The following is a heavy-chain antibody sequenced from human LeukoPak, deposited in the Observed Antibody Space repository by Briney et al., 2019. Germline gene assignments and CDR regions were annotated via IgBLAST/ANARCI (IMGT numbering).Heavy chain of an antibody. J-gene: IGHJ6*02. V-gene: IGHV4-4*07. D-gene: IGHD4-17*01. Sequence: PSETLSLTCTVSGGSISSYYWSWIRQPAGKGLEWIGRIYTSGSTNYNPSLKSRVTMSVDTSKNQFSLKLSSVTAADTAVYYCARDESDYGDPYYYYGMDVWGQGTTVTVSS. CDR1: GGSISSYY. CDR2: IYTSGST. CDR3: ARDESDYGDPYYYYGMDV.